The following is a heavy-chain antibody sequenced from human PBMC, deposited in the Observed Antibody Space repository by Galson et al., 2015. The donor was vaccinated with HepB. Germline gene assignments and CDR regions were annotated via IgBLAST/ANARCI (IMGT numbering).Heavy chain of an antibody. CDR2: CRGYSSEA. J-gene: IGHJ6*02. D-gene: IGHD3-3*01. Sequence: PVEVSCLGSGDDFFNYGISWAGQAPGQGLEGSGGCRGYSSEANHAPVYQGRDTMTKDTTTNTAYMEQGSLRSDDTAVYYCARLFLPRTIDFLSGYYDNYHYNMDIWGQGTTVTVSS. CDR3: ARLFLPRTIDFLSGYYDNYHYNMDI. V-gene: IGHV1-18*01. CDR1: GDDFFNYG.